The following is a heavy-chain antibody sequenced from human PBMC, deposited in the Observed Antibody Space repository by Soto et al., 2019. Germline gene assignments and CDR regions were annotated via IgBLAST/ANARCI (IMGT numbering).Heavy chain of an antibody. J-gene: IGHJ4*02. CDR2: ISGSGGST. D-gene: IGHD3-22*01. CDR3: AMPRRGDSSGYYF. Sequence: EVQLLESGGGLVQPGGSLRLSCAASGFTFSSYAMSWVRQAPGKGLEWVSAISGSGGSTYYADSVKGRFTISRDNSKNTLYLQMNSLRAEDTAVYYCAMPRRGDSSGYYFWGQGTLVTVSS. CDR1: GFTFSSYA. V-gene: IGHV3-23*01.